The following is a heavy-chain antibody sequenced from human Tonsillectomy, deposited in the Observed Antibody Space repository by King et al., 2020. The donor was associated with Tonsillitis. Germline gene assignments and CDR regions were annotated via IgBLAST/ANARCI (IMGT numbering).Heavy chain of an antibody. CDR2: ISPYSGGS. J-gene: IGHJ4*02. V-gene: IGHV1-18*01. CDR1: GYTFSSYD. Sequence: QLVQSGAEGKKPGASVKVSCKASGYTFSSYDISWVRQAPGQGLEWLGWISPYSGGSNYAQKFQGRVTVTTDTATSTAYMELRGLKSDDTAVYYCARVWGIVVRSMIDYWGQGTLVTVSS. CDR3: ARVWGIVVRSMIDY. D-gene: IGHD3-22*01.